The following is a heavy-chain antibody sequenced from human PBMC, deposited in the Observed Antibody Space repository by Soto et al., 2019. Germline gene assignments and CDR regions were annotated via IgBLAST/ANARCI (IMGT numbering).Heavy chain of an antibody. J-gene: IGHJ1*01. V-gene: IGHV3-48*01. CDR1: GFTFSSYS. D-gene: IGHD6-19*01. CDR3: ARDLDQYSSGWFSEYFQH. CDR2: ISSSSSTI. Sequence: GGSLRLSCAASGFTFSSYSMNWVRQAPGKGLEWVSYISSSSSTIYYADSVKGRFTISRDNAKNSLYLQMNSLRAEDTAVYYCARDLDQYSSGWFSEYFQHWGQGTLVTVS.